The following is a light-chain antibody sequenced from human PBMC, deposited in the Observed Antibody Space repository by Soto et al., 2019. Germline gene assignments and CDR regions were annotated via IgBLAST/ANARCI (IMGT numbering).Light chain of an antibody. CDR1: NSNIGSNS. Sequence: QSALTQPPSASGTPGQRVTISCSGSNSNIGSNSVSWFRQLPGTAPKLLIYSDNQRPSGVPDRFSGSKSGTSASLAIIGLQSEDEADYYCAAWDDRLKGLYVFGAGTKLTVL. CDR3: AAWDDRLKGLYV. V-gene: IGLV1-44*01. CDR2: SDN. J-gene: IGLJ1*01.